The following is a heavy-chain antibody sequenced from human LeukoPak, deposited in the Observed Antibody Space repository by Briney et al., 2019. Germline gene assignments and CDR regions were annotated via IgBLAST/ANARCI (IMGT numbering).Heavy chain of an antibody. J-gene: IGHJ6*03. Sequence: GGSLRLSCAASGFTFSSYGMHWVRQAPGKGLEWVAFIRYDGSNKYYADSVKGRFTISRDNSKNTLYLQMNSLRAEDTAIYYCAKNGDRGAYCTGGTCYPYFYYYMDVWGKGITVTI. CDR1: GFTFSSYG. CDR2: IRYDGSNK. D-gene: IGHD2-15*01. CDR3: AKNGDRGAYCTGGTCYPYFYYYMDV. V-gene: IGHV3-30*02.